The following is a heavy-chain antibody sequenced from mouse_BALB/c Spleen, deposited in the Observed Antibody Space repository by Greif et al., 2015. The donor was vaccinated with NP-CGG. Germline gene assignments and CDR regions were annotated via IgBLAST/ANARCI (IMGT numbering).Heavy chain of an antibody. CDR3: ARAISITTATNWYFDV. J-gene: IGHJ1*01. CDR1: GFSLTGYG. D-gene: IGHD1-2*01. CDR2: IWGDGST. V-gene: IGHV2-6-7*01. Sequence: QVQLKESGPGLVAPSQSLSITCTVSGFSLTGYGVNWVRQPPGKGLEWLGMIWGDGSTDYNSALKSRLSISKDNSKSQVFLKMNSLQTDDTARYYCARAISITTATNWYFDVWGAGTTVTVSS.